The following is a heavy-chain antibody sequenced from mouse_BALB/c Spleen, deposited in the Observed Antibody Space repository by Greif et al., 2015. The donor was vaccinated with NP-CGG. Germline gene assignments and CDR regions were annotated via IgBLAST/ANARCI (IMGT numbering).Heavy chain of an antibody. CDR3: ARHYYYGSSSYAMDY. CDR1: GFTFSSYG. V-gene: IGHV5-6*01. J-gene: IGHJ4*01. Sequence: EVQGVESGGDLVKPGGSLKLSCAASGFTFSSYGMSWVRQTPDKRLEWVATISSGGSYTYYPDSVKGRFTISRDNAKNTLYLQMSSLKSEDTAMYYCARHYYYGSSSYAMDYWGQGTSVTVSS. CDR2: ISSGGSYT. D-gene: IGHD1-1*01.